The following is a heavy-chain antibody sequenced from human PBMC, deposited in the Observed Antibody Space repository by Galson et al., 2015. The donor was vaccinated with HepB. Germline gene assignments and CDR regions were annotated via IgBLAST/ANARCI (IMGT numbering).Heavy chain of an antibody. V-gene: IGHV3-30*04. CDR2: ISHDVTTT. CDR3: ARSATDGQARYGMDV. D-gene: IGHD5-24*01. J-gene: IGHJ6*02. Sequence: SLRLSCAASAFTFSNYALHWVRQAPGKGLEWVAFISHDVTTTSHAGSVKGRFTISRDNSKNTLYLQINSLRAEDTAVYYCARSATDGQARYGMDVWGQGTTVTVSS. CDR1: AFTFSNYA.